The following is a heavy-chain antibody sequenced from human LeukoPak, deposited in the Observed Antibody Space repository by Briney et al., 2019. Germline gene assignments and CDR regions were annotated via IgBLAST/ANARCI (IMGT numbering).Heavy chain of an antibody. CDR3: ARPSTAANDY. CDR2: IYPGDSAT. V-gene: IGHV5-51*01. J-gene: IGHJ4*02. CDR1: GYSFTSNW. D-gene: IGHD2-2*01. Sequence: GESLKISCKGSGYSFTSNWIGWVRQMPGKGLEWMGIIYPGDSATRYSPSFQGQVTISADKSISTAYLQWSSLKASDTGMYYCARPSTAANDYWGQGTLVTVSS.